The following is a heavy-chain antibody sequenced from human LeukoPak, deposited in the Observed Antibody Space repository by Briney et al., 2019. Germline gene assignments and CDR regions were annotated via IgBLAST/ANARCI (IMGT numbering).Heavy chain of an antibody. Sequence: SETLSLTCTVSGGSISSRSYYWGWIRQPPGKGPEWIGSIYYSGSTYYNPSLKSRVTISVDTSKNQFSLKLSSVTDADTAVYYCARLYCSSGICYLDYWGQGNLSPSPQ. CDR3: ARLYCSSGICYLDY. D-gene: IGHD2-15*01. CDR2: IYYSGST. J-gene: IGHJ4*02. V-gene: IGHV4-39*01. CDR1: GGSISSRSYY.